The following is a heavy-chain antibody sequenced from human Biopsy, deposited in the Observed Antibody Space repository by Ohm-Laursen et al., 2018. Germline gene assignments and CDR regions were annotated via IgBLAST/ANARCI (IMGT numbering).Heavy chain of an antibody. CDR1: GLSLSSTGMR. CDR3: ARTRAHNFGALEF. V-gene: IGHV2-70*04. J-gene: IGHJ4*01. CDR2: IDWDDDK. Sequence: TQTLTLTRSFSGLSLSSTGMRISWVRQPPGKALECLGRIDWDDDKFYSPSLETRLYLSKDTTTNQVVLTLTDVDPEDTATYYCARTRAHNFGALEFWGQGILVTVSS. D-gene: IGHD1-1*01.